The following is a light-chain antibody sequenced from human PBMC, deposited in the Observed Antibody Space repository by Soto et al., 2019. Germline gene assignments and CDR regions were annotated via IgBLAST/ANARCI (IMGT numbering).Light chain of an antibody. CDR3: QHYNNAPYT. Sequence: DIQMTQSPSSLSASVGDRVTITCRASRGISNYLAWYQQKPGKVPKLLIYSASTLQSGVPSRFSGSGSGTDFTLTISSLEPEDVATYYCQHYNNAPYTFGQGTKLEIK. J-gene: IGKJ2*01. CDR1: RGISNY. CDR2: SAS. V-gene: IGKV1-27*01.